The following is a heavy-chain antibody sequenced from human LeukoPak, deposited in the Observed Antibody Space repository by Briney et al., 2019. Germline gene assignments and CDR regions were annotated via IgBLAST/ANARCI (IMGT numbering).Heavy chain of an antibody. CDR3: ARPKGGYDFWSGYYTYYFDY. V-gene: IGHV1-8*01. CDR1: GYTFTSYD. J-gene: IGHJ4*02. Sequence: GASVKVSCKASGYTFTSYDINWERQATGQGLEWMGWMNPNSGNTGYAQKFQGRVTMTRNTSISTAYMELSSLRSEDTAVYYCARPKGGYDFWSGYYTYYFDYWGQGTLVTVSS. CDR2: MNPNSGNT. D-gene: IGHD3-3*01.